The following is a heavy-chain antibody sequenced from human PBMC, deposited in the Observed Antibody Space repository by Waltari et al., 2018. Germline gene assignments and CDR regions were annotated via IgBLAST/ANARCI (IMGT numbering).Heavy chain of an antibody. CDR2: IYYSGSP. CDR3: ARHGPYSSSWTLGAFDI. Sequence: QLQLQESGPGLVKPSETLSLTCTVSGGSISSSSYYWGWIRQPPGKGLEWIGSIYYSGSPYYNPSLKSRVTISVDTSKNQFSLKLSSVTAADTAVYYCARHGPYSSSWTLGAFDIWGQGTMVTVSS. J-gene: IGHJ3*02. V-gene: IGHV4-39*01. D-gene: IGHD6-13*01. CDR1: GGSISSSSYY.